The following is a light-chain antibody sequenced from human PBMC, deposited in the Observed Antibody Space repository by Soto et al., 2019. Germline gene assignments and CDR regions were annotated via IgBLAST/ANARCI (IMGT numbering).Light chain of an antibody. J-gene: IGKJ3*01. CDR2: GAS. V-gene: IGKV3-20*01. CDR1: QTISSNY. Sequence: EIVLTQSPGTLSLSPGERATLSCVVSQTISSNYLAWYQQKPGQAPRLLIYGASFRATGIPVRFSGSGSGTDFTLTISRLEPEDFAVYYCQQYGRSPPGFTFGPGTKVEMK. CDR3: QQYGRSPPGFT.